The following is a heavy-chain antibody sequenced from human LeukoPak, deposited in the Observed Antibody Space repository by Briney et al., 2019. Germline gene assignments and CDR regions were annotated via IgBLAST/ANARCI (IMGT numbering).Heavy chain of an antibody. CDR1: GGSIISYY. V-gene: IGHV4-4*07. Sequence: SETLSVTCTVSGGSIISYYWSWIRQPAGKGLEWIGRIYTSGSTNYNPSLKSRVTMSVDTSKNQFSLKLSSVTAADTAVYYCARGGSSWYESVSYFDYWGQGTLVTVSS. CDR3: ARGGSSWYESVSYFDY. J-gene: IGHJ4*02. CDR2: IYTSGST. D-gene: IGHD6-13*01.